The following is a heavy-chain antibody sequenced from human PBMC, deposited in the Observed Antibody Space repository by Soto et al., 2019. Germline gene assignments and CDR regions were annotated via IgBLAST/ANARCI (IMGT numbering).Heavy chain of an antibody. CDR1: GYGFTTYG. D-gene: IGHD1-1*01. Sequence: QVHLVQSGAEVKKPGASVKVSCKGSGYGFTTYGITWVRQAPGQGLEWMAWISAHNGNTNYAQKLQGRVTVTSDTSTSTAYMELRSLRSAVTAVYYCARGRYGDYWGQGALVTVSS. CDR3: ARGRYGDY. V-gene: IGHV1-18*01. CDR2: ISAHNGNT. J-gene: IGHJ4*02.